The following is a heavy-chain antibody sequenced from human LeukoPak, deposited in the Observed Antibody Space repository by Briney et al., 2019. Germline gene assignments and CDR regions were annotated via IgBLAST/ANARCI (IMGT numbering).Heavy chain of an antibody. J-gene: IGHJ5*02. Sequence: ASVKVSCKTSGYTFTGYHMHWVRQAPGQGLEWMGWINPNSGGTNYAQKLQGRVTMTRDTSISTAYMELSSLTSDDTAVYYCGLVTSGNWWFVPWGQGTLLTVSS. CDR2: INPNSGGT. D-gene: IGHD2-21*02. CDR1: GYTFTGYH. CDR3: GLVTSGNWWFVP. V-gene: IGHV1-2*02.